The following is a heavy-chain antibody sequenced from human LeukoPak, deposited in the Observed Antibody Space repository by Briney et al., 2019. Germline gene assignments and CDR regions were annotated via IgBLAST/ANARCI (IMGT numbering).Heavy chain of an antibody. CDR1: GFTFSSYA. V-gene: IGHV3-23*01. J-gene: IGHJ4*02. CDR3: AKEVDSSGYYSEY. CDR2: ISGSGGSR. D-gene: IGHD3-22*01. Sequence: SGGSLRLSCAASGFTFSSYAMSWVRQAPGKGLEWVSVISGSGGSRKYADSVKGRFTISRDNSKNTLDLQMSSLRVEDTAVYYCAKEVDSSGYYSEYWGQGTLVTVSS.